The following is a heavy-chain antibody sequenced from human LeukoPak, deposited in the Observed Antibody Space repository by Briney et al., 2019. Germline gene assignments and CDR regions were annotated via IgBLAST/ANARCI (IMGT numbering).Heavy chain of an antibody. CDR1: GFTFSKYG. J-gene: IGHJ6*03. CDR3: AREAYSSGWYSGYYYYYYMDV. CDR2: ISSSGSTI. Sequence: GTLRLSCTASGFTFSKYGMNWVRQAPGKGLEWVSYISSSGSTIYYADSVKGRFTISRDNAKNSLYLQMNSLRAEDTAVYYCAREAYSSGWYSGYYYYYYMDVWGKGTTVTISS. D-gene: IGHD6-19*01. V-gene: IGHV3-48*04.